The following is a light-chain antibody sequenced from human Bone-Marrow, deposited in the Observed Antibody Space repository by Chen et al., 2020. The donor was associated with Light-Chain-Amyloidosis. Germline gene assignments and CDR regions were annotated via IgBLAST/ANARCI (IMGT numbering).Light chain of an antibody. V-gene: IGKV3-15*01. CDR1: HSVSSN. Sequence: EIVMTQSPATLPLSPGERATLSCRASHSVSSNLAWYQQKPGQAPRLLSYGAFTRATGIPARFSGGGSGTEFTLTISSLQSEDFAVYYCQQYNDWPRTFGQGIRVEIK. CDR3: QQYNDWPRT. CDR2: GAF. J-gene: IGKJ1*01.